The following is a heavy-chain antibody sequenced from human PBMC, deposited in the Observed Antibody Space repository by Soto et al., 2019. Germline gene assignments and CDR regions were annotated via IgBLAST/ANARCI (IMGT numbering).Heavy chain of an antibody. D-gene: IGHD2-2*01. CDR2: ISGSGGNT. V-gene: IGHV3-23*01. Sequence: GGSLRLSCAASGFTFRSYAMSWVRQAPGKGLEWISAISGSGGNTHHADSVKGRFTISRDNSRSTLYLQMDGLRAEDTAVYYCAKDRSSTSCYALDYWGQGLXVTVSS. J-gene: IGHJ4*02. CDR1: GFTFRSYA. CDR3: AKDRSSTSCYALDY.